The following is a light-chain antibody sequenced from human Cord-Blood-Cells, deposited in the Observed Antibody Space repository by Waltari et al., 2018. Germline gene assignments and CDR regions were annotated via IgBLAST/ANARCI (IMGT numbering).Light chain of an antibody. CDR1: QDISNY. CDR2: DAS. V-gene: IGKV1-33*01. CDR3: QQYDNLRLT. J-gene: IGKJ4*01. Sequence: DIQMTQSPSSLSASVGDRVTITCQASQDISNYLNWYQQKPGKAPKLLIYDASNLETGVPSRFSGSGSGTDFTFTISSLQPEDIATYYYQQYDNLRLTFGGGTKLEIK.